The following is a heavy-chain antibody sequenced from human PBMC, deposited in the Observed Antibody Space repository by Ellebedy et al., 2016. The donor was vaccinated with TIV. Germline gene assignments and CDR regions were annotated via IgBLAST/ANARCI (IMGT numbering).Heavy chain of an antibody. J-gene: IGHJ5*02. CDR2: INHWGST. CDR3: ARDRGAVSFDP. Sequence: MPSQTLSLTCTVCGYSISNAYWWGWIRQAPGKGPAWIGSINHWGSTDYNPSLKSRVTISADTSKNQFSLKLTSVTAADTAVYYCARDRGAVSFDPWGQGTLVTVSS. D-gene: IGHD3-16*01. V-gene: IGHV4-38-2*02. CDR1: GYSISNAYW.